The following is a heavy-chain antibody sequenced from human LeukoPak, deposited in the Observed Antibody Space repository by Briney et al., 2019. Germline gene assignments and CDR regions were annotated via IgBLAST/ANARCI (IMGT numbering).Heavy chain of an antibody. J-gene: IGHJ4*02. V-gene: IGHV1-69*01. CDR2: IIPIFGTA. CDR1: GGTFSSYA. D-gene: IGHD3-22*01. Sequence: SVKVSCKASGGTFSSYAISWVRQAPRQGLEWMGGIIPIFGTANYAQKFQGRVTITADESTSTAYMELSSLRSEDTAVYYCARTPWYYDSSGYYYFDYWGQGTLVTVSS. CDR3: ARTPWYYDSSGYYYFDY.